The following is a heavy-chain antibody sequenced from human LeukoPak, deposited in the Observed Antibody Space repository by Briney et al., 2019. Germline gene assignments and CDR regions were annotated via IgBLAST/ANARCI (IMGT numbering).Heavy chain of an antibody. V-gene: IGHV1-69*05. D-gene: IGHD3-9*01. CDR3: ARGGDILTGYTFDY. J-gene: IGHJ4*02. Sequence: ASVKVSCKASGYTFTGYYMHWVRQAPGQGLEWMGRIIPIFGTANYAQKFQGRVTITTDESTSTAYMELSSLRSEDTAVYYCARGGDILTGYTFDYWGQGTLVTVSS. CDR1: GYTFTGYY. CDR2: IIPIFGTA.